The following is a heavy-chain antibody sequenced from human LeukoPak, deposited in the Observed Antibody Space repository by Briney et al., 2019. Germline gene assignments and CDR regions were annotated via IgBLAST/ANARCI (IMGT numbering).Heavy chain of an antibody. Sequence: SETLSLTCAVYGGSFSGYYWSWIRQPPGKGLEWIGEINHSGSTNYNPSLKSRVTISVDTSKNQFSLKLSSVTAADTAVYYCAKWASPGYNFVYFDYWGQGTLVTVSS. CDR1: GGSFSGYY. D-gene: IGHD5-24*01. V-gene: IGHV4-34*01. CDR3: AKWASPGYNFVYFDY. CDR2: INHSGST. J-gene: IGHJ4*02.